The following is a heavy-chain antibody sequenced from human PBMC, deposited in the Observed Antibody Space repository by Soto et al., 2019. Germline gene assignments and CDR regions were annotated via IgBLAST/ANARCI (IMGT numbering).Heavy chain of an antibody. J-gene: IGHJ6*02. CDR2: ISAYNGDT. D-gene: IGHD4-17*01. V-gene: IGHV1-18*04. Sequence: ASVKVSCKASGYSFTTHGISWVRRAPGHGLEWMGWISAYNGDTHYVQRFQGRLTMTTDTSTSTAYMELRSLTSDDTAVYYCARDPPFSGILRGTPLMDVWGQGTTLTVSS. CDR1: GYSFTTHG. CDR3: ARDPPFSGILRGTPLMDV.